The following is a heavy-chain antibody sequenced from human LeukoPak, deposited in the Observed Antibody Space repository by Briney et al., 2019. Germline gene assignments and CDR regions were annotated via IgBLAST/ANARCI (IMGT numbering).Heavy chain of an antibody. D-gene: IGHD6-13*01. Sequence: ASVKVSCKTSGYTFTSYYMHWVRQAPGQGLEWMGIINPSGGSTSYPQQFQGRVTMTTDTSTSTVYMELSSLRSEDTAVYYCARVRRGIAANYFDYWGQGTLVTVSS. V-gene: IGHV1-46*01. CDR1: GYTFTSYY. CDR2: INPSGGST. CDR3: ARVRRGIAANYFDY. J-gene: IGHJ4*02.